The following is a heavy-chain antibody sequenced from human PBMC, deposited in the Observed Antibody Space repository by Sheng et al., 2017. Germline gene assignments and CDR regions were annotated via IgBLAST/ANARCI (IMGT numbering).Heavy chain of an antibody. CDR2: IYYTGST. V-gene: IGHV4-59*01. Sequence: QVQLQESGPGLVKPSETLSLTCTVSGGSISSYYWSWIRQPPGKGLEWIGYIYYTGSTNYNPSLKRRVTISLDTSKNQFYLKLSSVTAADTAVYYCARGKESSGYYYVDSWGQGTLVTVSS. CDR1: GGSISSYY. CDR3: ARGKESSGYYYVDS. D-gene: IGHD3-22*01. J-gene: IGHJ4*02.